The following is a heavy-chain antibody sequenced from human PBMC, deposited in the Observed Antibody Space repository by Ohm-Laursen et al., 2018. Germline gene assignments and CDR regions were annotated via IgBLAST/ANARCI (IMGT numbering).Heavy chain of an antibody. J-gene: IGHJ3*02. CDR3: VRQDTSYAFDI. CDR1: GGSITSYY. V-gene: IGHV4-59*08. CDR2: IYYSGST. Sequence: SETLSLTCPVSGGSITSYYWSWIRQPPGKGLEWIGYIYYSGSTNYNPSLKSRVTISADTSKNQFSLNLRSVTAADTAVYYCVRQDTSYAFDIWGQGTMVTVSS. D-gene: IGHD5-18*01.